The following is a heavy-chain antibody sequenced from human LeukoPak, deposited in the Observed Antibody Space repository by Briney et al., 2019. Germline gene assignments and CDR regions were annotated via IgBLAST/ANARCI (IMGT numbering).Heavy chain of an antibody. V-gene: IGHV1-18*01. CDR2: INTYNGNT. D-gene: IGHD1-26*01. J-gene: IGHJ4*02. CDR1: GYTFTSYG. Sequence: GASVKVSCKASGYTFTSYGISWVRQARGQGLEWMGWINTYNGNTNYAQKPQGRVTMTTDTSTSTAYMDMRSLRSDDTAVYHCARDPSLIVGATISIFDYWGQRNLGTVSS. CDR3: ARDPSLIVGATISIFDY.